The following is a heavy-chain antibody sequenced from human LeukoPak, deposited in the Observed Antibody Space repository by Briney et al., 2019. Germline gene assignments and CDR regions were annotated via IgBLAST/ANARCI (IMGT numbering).Heavy chain of an antibody. CDR3: ARSLRTRITMIVVVRAPSGAFDI. Sequence: PSETLSLTCAVYGGSFSGYYWSWIRQPPGKGPEWIGEINHSGSTNYNPSLKSRVTISVDTSKNQFSLKLSSVTAADTAVYYCARSLRTRITMIVVVRAPSGAFDIWGQGTMVTVSS. D-gene: IGHD3-22*01. V-gene: IGHV4-34*01. CDR1: GGSFSGYY. CDR2: INHSGST. J-gene: IGHJ3*02.